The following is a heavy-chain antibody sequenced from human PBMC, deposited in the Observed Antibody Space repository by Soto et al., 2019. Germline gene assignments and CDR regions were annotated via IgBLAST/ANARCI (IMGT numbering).Heavy chain of an antibody. Sequence: EAQLVESGGGLVQPGGSLRVSCAVSGFTFSDYWMSWVRQAPGKGLEWVAKIKQDGSEKDYVDSVKGRFTISRDNANNSLYLHMYSLRVEDTAIYYCARGGRDAYDWFDPWGQGNLVTVSS. CDR2: IKQDGSEK. D-gene: IGHD3-16*01. CDR3: ARGGRDAYDWFDP. J-gene: IGHJ5*02. CDR1: GFTFSDYW. V-gene: IGHV3-7*01.